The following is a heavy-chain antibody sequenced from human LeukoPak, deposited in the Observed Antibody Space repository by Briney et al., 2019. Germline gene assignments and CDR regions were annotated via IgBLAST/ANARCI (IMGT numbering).Heavy chain of an antibody. J-gene: IGHJ4*02. Sequence: WASVKVSCKASGYTFTSYYMHWVRQGPGQGLEWMGIINPSGGSTSYAQKFQGRVTMTRDTSTSTVYMELSSLRSEDTAVYYCARQRTMIVPLDYWGQGTLVTVSS. D-gene: IGHD3-22*01. CDR1: GYTFTSYY. V-gene: IGHV1-46*01. CDR3: ARQRTMIVPLDY. CDR2: INPSGGST.